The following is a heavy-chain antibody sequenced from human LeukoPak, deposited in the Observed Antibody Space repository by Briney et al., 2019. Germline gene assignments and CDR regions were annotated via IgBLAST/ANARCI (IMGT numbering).Heavy chain of an antibody. Sequence: ASVKVSCKASAYTFTSYDIKWVRQATGQGLEWMGWMNPNSGNTGYAQKFQGRVTMTRNTSISTAYMELSSLRSEDTAVYYCARVPPRSLATGYYDIDYWGQGTLVTVSS. CDR3: ARVPPRSLATGYYDIDY. CDR2: MNPNSGNT. CDR1: AYTFTSYD. J-gene: IGHJ4*02. V-gene: IGHV1-8*01. D-gene: IGHD3-9*01.